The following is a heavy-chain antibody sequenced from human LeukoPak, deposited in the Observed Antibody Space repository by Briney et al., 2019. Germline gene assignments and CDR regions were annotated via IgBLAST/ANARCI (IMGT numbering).Heavy chain of an antibody. CDR3: AKGWDVDTAIAY. D-gene: IGHD5-18*01. Sequence: GSLRLSCAASVFTFSSYNIHCVRQAPAKGLECVSGISYEGSNKYYTDSVNDRFTIFRENYKNTLYLQMNSMRDEDTAVHYCAKGWDVDTAIAYWGQGTLVTVSS. CDR2: ISYEGSNK. CDR1: VFTFSSYN. J-gene: IGHJ4*02. V-gene: IGHV3-30*18.